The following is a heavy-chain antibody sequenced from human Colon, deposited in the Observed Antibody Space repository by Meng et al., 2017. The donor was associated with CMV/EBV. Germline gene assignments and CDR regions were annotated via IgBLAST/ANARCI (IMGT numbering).Heavy chain of an antibody. CDR2: ISRSGSDI. Sequence: GGSLRLSCAASGFTFPNYEMNWVRQAPGKGLEWVAFISRSGSDIYYADSVKGRFTMSRDNAKNSLWLQMSSLRAEDTAVYYCARDCYDLLTGHDYWGQGTLVTVSS. D-gene: IGHD3-9*01. CDR3: ARDCYDLLTGHDY. J-gene: IGHJ4*02. V-gene: IGHV3-48*03. CDR1: GFTFPNYE.